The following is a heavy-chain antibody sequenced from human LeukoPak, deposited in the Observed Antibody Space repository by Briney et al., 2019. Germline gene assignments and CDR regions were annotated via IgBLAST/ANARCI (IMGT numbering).Heavy chain of an antibody. CDR2: IYYSGST. D-gene: IGHD3-22*01. V-gene: IGHV4-31*03. CDR1: GGSIGSGGYY. J-gene: IGHJ4*02. Sequence: PSETLSLTCTVSGGSIGSGGYYWSWIRQHPGKGLEWIGYIYYSGSTYYNPSLKSRVTISVDTSKNQFSLKLSSVTAADTAVYYCAREGRRGGGYYYSLHHYFDYWGQGTLVTVSS. CDR3: AREGRRGGGYYYSLHHYFDY.